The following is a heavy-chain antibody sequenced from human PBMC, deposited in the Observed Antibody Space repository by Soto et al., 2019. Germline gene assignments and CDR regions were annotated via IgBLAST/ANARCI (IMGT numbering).Heavy chain of an antibody. CDR1: GGSISSSSYY. CDR3: ATTYYDSSGSIRFAY. J-gene: IGHJ4*02. Sequence: PSETLSLTCTVSGGSISSSSYYWGWVRQPPGKGLVWIASIYYSGITYYDPSLKSRVAISVDTSKNQFSLKLSSVTAADTAVYYCATTYYDSSGSIRFAYWGQGTLVTVSS. CDR2: IYYSGIT. D-gene: IGHD3-22*01. V-gene: IGHV4-39*01.